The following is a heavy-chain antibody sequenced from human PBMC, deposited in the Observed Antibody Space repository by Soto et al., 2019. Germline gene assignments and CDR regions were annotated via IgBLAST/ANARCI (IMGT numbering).Heavy chain of an antibody. J-gene: IGHJ6*02. D-gene: IGHD6-19*01. CDR2: IWYDGTNK. CDR3: AKDPDSSGWYGYYYYYAMDV. Sequence: QVQLVESGGGVVQPGRSLRLSCAASGFTFSSYGMHWVRQAPGKGLEWVAVIWYDGTNKYYADSVKGRFTISRDNSKNTLYLQMNSLRTEDTAVYYCAKDPDSSGWYGYYYYYAMDVWGQGTTVTVSS. V-gene: IGHV3-33*06. CDR1: GFTFSSYG.